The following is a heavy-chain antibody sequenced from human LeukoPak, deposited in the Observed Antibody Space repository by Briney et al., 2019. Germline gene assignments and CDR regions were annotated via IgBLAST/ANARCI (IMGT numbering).Heavy chain of an antibody. CDR2: ISDSGGST. J-gene: IGHJ6*02. V-gene: IGHV3-64D*09. CDR3: VRGYSFGPYGMVV. CDR1: GFSFSDNY. D-gene: IGHD2-15*01. Sequence: GESLRLSCAASGFSFSDNYMSWVRQAPGKGLEYVSAISDSGGSTYYADSVKGRFTISRDNSKNTLYLQMSTLRAEDTAVYFCVRGYSFGPYGMVVWGQGTTVTVSS.